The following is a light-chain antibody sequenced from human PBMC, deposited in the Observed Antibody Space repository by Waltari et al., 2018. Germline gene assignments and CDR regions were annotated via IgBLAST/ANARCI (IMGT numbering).Light chain of an antibody. J-gene: IGKJ2*01. V-gene: IGKV1-39*01. CDR2: TAS. Sequence: DIQMSQSPSSLSASVGERSTITCRASQDISDYLHWYQQKPGKAPQLLIDTASTLQSGVPSRFSGSGSGSDFTLTISSLQPEDFATYCCQQTYTTPYTFGQGTRLEIK. CDR3: QQTYTTPYT. CDR1: QDISDY.